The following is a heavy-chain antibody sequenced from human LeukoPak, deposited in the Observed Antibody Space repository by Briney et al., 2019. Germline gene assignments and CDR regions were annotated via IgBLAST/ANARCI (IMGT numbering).Heavy chain of an antibody. Sequence: SSETLSLTCTVSGGSIRSYYWSWIRQPPGKGLEWIGCIYHSGSTNYNPSLKSRATVSIDTSKNQFSLRLRSVTAADTAMYYCAREGSSGLDYWGPGTLVTVSS. CDR3: AREGSSGLDY. V-gene: IGHV4-59*01. CDR1: GGSIRSYY. CDR2: IYHSGST. J-gene: IGHJ4*02. D-gene: IGHD6-19*01.